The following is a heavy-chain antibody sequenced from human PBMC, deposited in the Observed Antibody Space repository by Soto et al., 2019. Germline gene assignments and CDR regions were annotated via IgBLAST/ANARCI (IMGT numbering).Heavy chain of an antibody. Sequence: EVQLLESGGGLVQPGRSLRLSCAASGFTFSNYAMSWVRQAPGQGLDWVSAISGSGGTTYYADSVKGWFTISRDNSKNTLFLQMNSLRAEDAAVYYCAKFFVETGSNSGWPWSFHYWGQGTLVTVYS. CDR2: ISGSGGTT. D-gene: IGHD6-25*01. CDR1: GFTFSNYA. V-gene: IGHV3-23*01. CDR3: AKFFVETGSNSGWPWSFHY. J-gene: IGHJ4*02.